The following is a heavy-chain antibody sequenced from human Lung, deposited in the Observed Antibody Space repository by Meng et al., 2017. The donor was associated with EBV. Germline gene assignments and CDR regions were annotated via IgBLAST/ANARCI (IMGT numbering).Heavy chain of an antibody. Sequence: QVQLVRSGAEVKKPGASVKVSCKASGYTFTNYYMHWVRQSPGQGLEWMGVINPSGGSTNYAQKFQGRLTMTRDMSTSTVYMELSSLRSEDTAVYYCARGDGGNGSDYWGQGTLVTVSS. J-gene: IGHJ4*02. CDR3: ARGDGGNGSDY. CDR1: GYTFTNYY. D-gene: IGHD4-23*01. V-gene: IGHV1-46*01. CDR2: INPSGGST.